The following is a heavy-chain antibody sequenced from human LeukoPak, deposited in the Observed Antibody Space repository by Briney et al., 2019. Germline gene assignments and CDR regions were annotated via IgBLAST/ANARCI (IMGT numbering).Heavy chain of an antibody. V-gene: IGHV3-30*01. CDR3: ARDSTYYYGSGSSGPHYFDY. D-gene: IGHD3-10*01. CDR2: ISYDGGNT. J-gene: IGHJ4*02. CDR1: GFTFSSYA. Sequence: GGSLRLSCAASGFTFSSYAMHWVRQAPGKGPEWVAVISYDGGNTYYADSVKGRFTISRDNSKNTPYLQLNSLRAEDTAVYYCARDSTYYYGSGSSGPHYFDYWGQGTLVTVSS.